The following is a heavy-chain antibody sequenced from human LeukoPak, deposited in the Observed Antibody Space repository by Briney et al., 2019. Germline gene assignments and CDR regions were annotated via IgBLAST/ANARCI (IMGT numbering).Heavy chain of an antibody. V-gene: IGHV4-61*02. CDR2: IYTSGCT. Sequence: SETLSLTCTVSGGSISSGSYHWSWIRQPAGKGLEWSGRIYTSGCTNYNPSLKSRVTISVDTSKNQFSLKLSSVAAADTAVYYCARQYCSGGSCYLGDNWFDPWGQGTLVTVSS. D-gene: IGHD2-15*01. CDR3: ARQYCSGGSCYLGDNWFDP. J-gene: IGHJ5*02. CDR1: GGSISSGSYH.